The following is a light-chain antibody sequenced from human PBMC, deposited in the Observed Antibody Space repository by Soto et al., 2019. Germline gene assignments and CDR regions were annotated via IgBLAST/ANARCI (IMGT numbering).Light chain of an antibody. CDR2: DAS. Sequence: IALTQSPATLSLSPGERATLSCRASQSVSSYLAWYQQKPGQAPRLLIYDASNRATGIPARFSGSGSGTDFTLTITRLEPEDFAVYYCQQYGSSPQTFGQGTRLEIK. V-gene: IGKV3-20*01. CDR1: QSVSSY. J-gene: IGKJ5*01. CDR3: QQYGSSPQT.